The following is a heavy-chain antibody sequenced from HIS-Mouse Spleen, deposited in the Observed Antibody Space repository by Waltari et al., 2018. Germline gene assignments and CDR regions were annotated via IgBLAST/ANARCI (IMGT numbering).Heavy chain of an antibody. J-gene: IGHJ4*02. CDR1: GGSFSGYY. CDR2: INHRVST. V-gene: IGHV4-34*01. CDR3: ARGITMIVGFDY. D-gene: IGHD3-22*01. Sequence: QVQLQQWGAGLLKPSETLSLTCAVYGGSFSGYYWSWIRQPPGKGLEWIGEINHRVSTNYNPSLKSRVTISVDTSKNQFSLKLSSVTAADTAVYYCARGITMIVGFDYWGQGTLVTVSS.